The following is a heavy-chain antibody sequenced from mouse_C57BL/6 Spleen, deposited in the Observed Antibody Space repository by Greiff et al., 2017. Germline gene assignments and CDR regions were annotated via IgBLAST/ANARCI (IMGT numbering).Heavy chain of an antibody. J-gene: IGHJ3*01. D-gene: IGHD2-4*01. Sequence: EVKLMESGGDLVKPGGSLKLSCAASGFTFSSYGMSWVRQTPDKRLEWVATISSGGSYTYYPDSVKGRFTISRDHAKNTLYLQMSSLKSEDTAMYYCARPYDYDVAYWGQGTLVTVSA. CDR2: ISSGGSYT. CDR3: ARPYDYDVAY. V-gene: IGHV5-6*01. CDR1: GFTFSSYG.